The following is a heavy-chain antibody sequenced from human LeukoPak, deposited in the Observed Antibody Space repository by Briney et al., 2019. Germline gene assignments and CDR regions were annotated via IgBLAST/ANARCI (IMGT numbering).Heavy chain of an antibody. V-gene: IGHV1-8*01. J-gene: IGHJ4*02. CDR2: INPNSGNT. D-gene: IGHD3-3*01. CDR1: GYTFTSYD. Sequence: ASVKVSCKASGYTFTSYDINWVRPATGQGLEWMGWINPNSGNTGYAQKFQSRVTMTRNTSISTAYMELSSLRSEDTAVYYCARGGDTIFGVVIPSHWGQGTLVTVSS. CDR3: ARGGDTIFGVVIPSH.